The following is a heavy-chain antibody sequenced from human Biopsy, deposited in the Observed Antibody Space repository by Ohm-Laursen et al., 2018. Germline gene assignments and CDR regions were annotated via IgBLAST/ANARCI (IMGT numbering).Heavy chain of an antibody. V-gene: IGHV1-69*13. D-gene: IGHD1-26*01. CDR3: ARGPHSGSHSCFDY. CDR1: GYTFISYG. J-gene: IGHJ4*02. CDR2: IIPMFGTA. Sequence: SVKVSCKASGYTFISYGISWVRQAPGQGLEWMGGIIPMFGTANYAQMFQGRVTISADESTSTSYMELSSLTTEDTAIYYCARGPHSGSHSCFDYWGRGTLVTVSS.